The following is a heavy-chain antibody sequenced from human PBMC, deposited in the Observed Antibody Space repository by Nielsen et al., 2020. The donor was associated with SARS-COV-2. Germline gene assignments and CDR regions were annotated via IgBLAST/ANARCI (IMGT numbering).Heavy chain of an antibody. Sequence: VRQAPGKGLEWVGRIKSKTDGGTTDYAAPVKGRFTISRDDSKNTLYLQMNSLKTEDTTVYYCTSHLEWLSPLRYYFDYWGQGTLVTVSS. CDR2: IKSKTDGGTT. CDR3: TSHLEWLSPLRYYFDY. J-gene: IGHJ4*02. V-gene: IGHV3-15*01. D-gene: IGHD3-3*01.